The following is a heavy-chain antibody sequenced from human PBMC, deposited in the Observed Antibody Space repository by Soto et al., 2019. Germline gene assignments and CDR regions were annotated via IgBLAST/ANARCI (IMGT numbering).Heavy chain of an antibody. CDR1: GYTFTSYG. CDR3: ARGGDSSGYYSGDDAFDI. V-gene: IGHV1-18*01. J-gene: IGHJ3*02. D-gene: IGHD3-22*01. Sequence: GASVKVSCKASGYTFTSYGISWVRQAPGQWLEWMGWISAYNGNTNYAQNLKGRVTMTTDTSTSTAYRGLRSLRSDDTALFYCARGGDSSGYYSGDDAFDIWGQGTMVTVSS. CDR2: ISAYNGNT.